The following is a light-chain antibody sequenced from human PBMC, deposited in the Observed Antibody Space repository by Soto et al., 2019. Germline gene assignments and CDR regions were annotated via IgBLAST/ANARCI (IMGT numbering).Light chain of an antibody. Sequence: EIVLTQSPGTLSLSAGDRATLSCRASQSVSSNYLAWYQQKPGQPPRLLISGASSRATGIPDSFIGSGSGTVCTLTISRLEPEDFAVYYCQHYGRSPPSWTFGQGTKVEIK. J-gene: IGKJ1*01. CDR2: GAS. CDR1: QSVSSNY. CDR3: QHYGRSPPSWT. V-gene: IGKV3-20*01.